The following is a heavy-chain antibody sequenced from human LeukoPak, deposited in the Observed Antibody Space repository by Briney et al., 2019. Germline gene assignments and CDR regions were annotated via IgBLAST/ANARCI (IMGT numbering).Heavy chain of an antibody. V-gene: IGHV4-31*03. Sequence: SETLSLTCTVSGGSISSGGYYWSWIRQHPGKGLEWIGYIYYSGSTYYNPSLKSRVTISVDTSKNQFSLKLSSVTAADTAVYYCARGSSDWYFDPWGRGTLVTVSS. J-gene: IGHJ2*01. CDR1: GGSISSGGYY. D-gene: IGHD3-22*01. CDR3: ARGSSDWYFDP. CDR2: IYYSGST.